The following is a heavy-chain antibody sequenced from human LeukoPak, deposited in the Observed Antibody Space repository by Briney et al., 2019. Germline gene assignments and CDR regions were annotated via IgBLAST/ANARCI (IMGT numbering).Heavy chain of an antibody. D-gene: IGHD2-15*01. CDR3: ARVDYGMDV. V-gene: IGHV3-66*01. CDR1: GFTFSSYA. CDR2: IYSGGST. J-gene: IGHJ6*02. Sequence: GGSLRLSCAASGFTFSSYAMHWVRQAPGKGLEWVSVIYSGGSTYYADSVKGRFTISRDNSKNTLYLQMNSLRAEDTAVYYCARVDYGMDVWGQGTTVTVSS.